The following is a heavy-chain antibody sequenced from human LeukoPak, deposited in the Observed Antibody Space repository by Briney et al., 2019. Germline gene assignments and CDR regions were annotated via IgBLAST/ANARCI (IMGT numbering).Heavy chain of an antibody. D-gene: IGHD3-22*01. Sequence: SQTLSLTCAISGDSVSSNSAAWNWIRQSPSRGLDWLGRTYFRSKWYNDYAVSVKSRITINPDTSKNQYSLQLNSVTPEDTAVYYCAATYYDSSGYYYGGSFDYWGQGTLVTVSS. V-gene: IGHV6-1*01. CDR1: GDSVSSNSAA. CDR3: AATYYDSSGYYYGGSFDY. J-gene: IGHJ4*02. CDR2: TYFRSKWYN.